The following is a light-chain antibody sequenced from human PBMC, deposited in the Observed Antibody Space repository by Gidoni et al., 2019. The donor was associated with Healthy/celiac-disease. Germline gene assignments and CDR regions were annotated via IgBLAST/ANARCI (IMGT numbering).Light chain of an antibody. CDR3: QQSYSTPRT. V-gene: IGKV1-39*01. CDR1: QSISSY. Sequence: DIQMTQSPSSLSASVGHRVTITCRASQSISSYLNWYQQKPGKAPKLLIYAASSLQSGVPSRFSGSGSGTDFTLTISRLQPEDFAIYYCQQSYSTPRTFGQGTKVEIK. J-gene: IGKJ1*01. CDR2: AAS.